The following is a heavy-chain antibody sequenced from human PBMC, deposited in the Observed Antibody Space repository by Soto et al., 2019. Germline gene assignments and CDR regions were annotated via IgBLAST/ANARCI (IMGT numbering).Heavy chain of an antibody. J-gene: IGHJ3*02. CDR2: IIPIFGTA. CDR3: ASREADAPWAFDI. V-gene: IGHV1-69*13. CDR1: GGTFSSYA. D-gene: IGHD2-2*01. Sequence: SVKVSCKASGGTFSSYAISWVRQAPGQGLEWMGGIIPIFGTANYAQKFQGRVTITADESTSTAYMELSSLRSEDTAVYYCASREADAPWAFDIWGQGTMVNVS.